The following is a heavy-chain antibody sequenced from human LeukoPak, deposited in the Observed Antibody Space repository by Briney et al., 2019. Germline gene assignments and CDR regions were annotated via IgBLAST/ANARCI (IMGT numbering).Heavy chain of an antibody. Sequence: GGSLRLSCAVSGFTFSSYDMHWVRQAPGKGLEWVTFIQYDGSNKYYADSMKGRFTISRDNSKNTLYLQMNSLRADDTAVFYCARRSHGSTAFDYWGQGTLVTVSS. CDR2: IQYDGSNK. D-gene: IGHD3-10*01. CDR3: ARRSHGSTAFDY. J-gene: IGHJ4*02. V-gene: IGHV3-30*12. CDR1: GFTFSSYD.